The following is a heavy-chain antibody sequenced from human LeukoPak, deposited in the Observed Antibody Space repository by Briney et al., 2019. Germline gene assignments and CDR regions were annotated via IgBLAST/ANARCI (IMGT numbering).Heavy chain of an antibody. CDR1: GGXISGYY. Sequence: SETLSLTCTVSGGXISGYYCTWIRQLPGKGLGWIGYIYNSGITNYTPSLKSRVTVSVDTSKNQFSLRLTSVTAADTAVYYCARSVPSLDYLFDSWGHGTLVTVSS. D-gene: IGHD4-11*01. CDR3: ARSVPSLDYLFDS. J-gene: IGHJ5*01. CDR2: IYNSGIT. V-gene: IGHV4-59*08.